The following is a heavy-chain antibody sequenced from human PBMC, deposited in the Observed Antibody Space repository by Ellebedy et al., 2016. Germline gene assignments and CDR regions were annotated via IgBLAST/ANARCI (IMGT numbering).Heavy chain of an antibody. J-gene: IGHJ4*02. CDR1: GFTFSSYA. CDR3: AKRGRLRGVDKEFDY. V-gene: IGHV3-23*01. CDR2: ISGSGGNT. D-gene: IGHD3-10*01. Sequence: GESLKISXAASGFTFSSYAMTWVRQAPGKGLDWVSAISGSGGNTYYPDSVKGRFTISRDNSKNTLFLQMNSLRAEDTALYYCAKRGRLRGVDKEFDYWGRGTLVTVSS.